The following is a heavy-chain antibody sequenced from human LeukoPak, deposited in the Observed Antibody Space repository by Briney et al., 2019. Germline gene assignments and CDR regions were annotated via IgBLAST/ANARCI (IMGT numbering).Heavy chain of an antibody. Sequence: SETLSLTCTVSGGSISSYYWSWIRQPPGKGLEWIGYIYYSGSTNYNPSLKSRVTISVDKSKNQFSLKLSSVPAADRAVYYCAAPVTTNAFDIWGQGTMVTVSS. CDR3: AAPVTTNAFDI. D-gene: IGHD4-17*01. CDR2: IYYSGST. CDR1: GGSISSYY. J-gene: IGHJ3*02. V-gene: IGHV4-59*01.